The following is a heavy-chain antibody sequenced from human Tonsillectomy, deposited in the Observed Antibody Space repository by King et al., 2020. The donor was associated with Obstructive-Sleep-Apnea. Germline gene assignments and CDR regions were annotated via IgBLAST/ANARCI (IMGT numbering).Heavy chain of an antibody. D-gene: IGHD5-12*01. J-gene: IGHJ4*02. V-gene: IGHV3-23*04. Sequence: VQLVESGGGLVQPGGSLRLSCAASGFTFSSYAMSWVRQAPGKGLEWVSAISGTSGRPYYADSVKGRFTISRDNSKNTLYLQMNSLRAEDTAVYYCAKVPLAIVATIRHYFDSWGQGTLVTVSS. CDR2: ISGTSGRP. CDR3: AKVPLAIVATIRHYFDS. CDR1: GFTFSSYA.